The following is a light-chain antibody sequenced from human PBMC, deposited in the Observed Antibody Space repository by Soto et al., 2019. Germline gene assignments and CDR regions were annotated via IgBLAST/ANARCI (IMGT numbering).Light chain of an antibody. V-gene: IGKV3-15*01. CDR1: QSVSSN. CDR3: QQYNNWPLT. J-gene: IGKJ4*01. CDR2: GAS. Sequence: EIVMTQYPATLSVSPGERATLSCRASQSVSSNLAWYQQKPGQAPRLLIYGASTRATGIPARFSGSGSGTEFTLTISSLQSEDFAVYYCQQYNNWPLTFGGGKKVEIK.